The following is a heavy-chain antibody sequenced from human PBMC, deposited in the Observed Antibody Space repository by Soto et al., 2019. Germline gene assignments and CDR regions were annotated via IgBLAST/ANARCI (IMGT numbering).Heavy chain of an antibody. V-gene: IGHV4-59*01. Sequence: ASETLSLTCTVSGGSISSYYWSWIRQPPGKGLEWIGYIYYSGSTNYNPSLKTRATISVDTSKNQFSLKLSSVTAADTAVYYCATGTSTITMVREYCYSYYMDVWDKGTTGTLSS. CDR3: ATGTSTITMVREYCYSYYMDV. CDR2: IYYSGST. CDR1: GGSISSYY. J-gene: IGHJ6*03. D-gene: IGHD3-10*01.